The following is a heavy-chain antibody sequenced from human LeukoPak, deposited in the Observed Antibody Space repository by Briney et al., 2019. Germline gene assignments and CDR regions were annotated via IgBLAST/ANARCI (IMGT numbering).Heavy chain of an antibody. V-gene: IGHV3-66*01. CDR3: AAFSHKGV. CDR2: SGGST. Sequence: GGSLRLSCAASGFTVSNNYMSWVRQAPGKGLEWVSLSGGSTYYADSVRGRFTISRDGSKNTLYLQLNSLRAEDTAVYYCAAFSHKGVWGQGTTVTVSS. J-gene: IGHJ6*02. D-gene: IGHD3-3*02. CDR1: GFTVSNNY.